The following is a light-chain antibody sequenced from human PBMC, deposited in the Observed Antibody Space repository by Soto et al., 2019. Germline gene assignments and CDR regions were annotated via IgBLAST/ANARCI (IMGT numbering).Light chain of an antibody. CDR2: DAS. Sequence: EIVMTQSPATLSVSPGETATLSCRASQSVSSYLAWYQQKPGQAPRLLIYDASTRATGIPAKFSGSGSGTDFTLTSSSLQPEDFAIYYCQQYSNWPPLYTFGQGTKVEIK. CDR3: QQYSNWPPLYT. J-gene: IGKJ2*01. CDR1: QSVSSY. V-gene: IGKV3-15*01.